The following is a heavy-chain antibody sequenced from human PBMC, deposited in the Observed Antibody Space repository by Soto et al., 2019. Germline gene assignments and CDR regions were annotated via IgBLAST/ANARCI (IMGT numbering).Heavy chain of an antibody. CDR2: ISWDGVSQK. D-gene: IGHD3-22*01. CDR1: GFTFRDYS. Sequence: PGGSLRLSCVGSGFTFRDYSMQWVRQTPGKGLQWVSLISWDGVSQKYYADYVKGRFTISRDNSKNTLFLQMNSLREDDTAVYYCARDPFDYDSGIAPPPSRGFDYWGQGTLVTVSS. CDR3: ARDPFDYDSGIAPPPSRGFDY. V-gene: IGHV3-43*01. J-gene: IGHJ4*02.